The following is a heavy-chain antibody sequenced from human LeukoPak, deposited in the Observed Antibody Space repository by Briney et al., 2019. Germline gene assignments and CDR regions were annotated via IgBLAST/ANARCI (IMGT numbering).Heavy chain of an antibody. CDR2: ISRSGDIT. CDR3: ATGSTAVAGTKY. J-gene: IGHJ4*02. CDR1: GFTFSTYG. V-gene: IGHV3-23*01. D-gene: IGHD6-19*01. Sequence: SGGSLRLSCAASGFTFSTYGMNWVRQAPGKGLEWVSTISRSGDITYYADSVKGRFTISRDNSKNTLCLQMDSLRAEDTAIYYCATGSTAVAGTKYWGQGILVTVSS.